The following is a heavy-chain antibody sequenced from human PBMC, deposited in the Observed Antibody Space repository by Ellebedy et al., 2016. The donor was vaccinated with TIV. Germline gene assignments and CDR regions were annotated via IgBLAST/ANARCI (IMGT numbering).Heavy chain of an antibody. J-gene: IGHJ4*02. CDR1: GCSISKYG. D-gene: IGHD5-12*01. V-gene: IGHV3-30*02. CDR3: ARAPNSPEDTGYGDY. CDR2: IRYDGSNK. Sequence: GESLKISCAASGCSISKYGMHWVRQAPGKGLEWVAFIRYDGSNKYYADSVKGRFTISRDNAQNSLYLHMNNLRAEDTAVYNCARAPNSPEDTGYGDYWGQGVVVTVST.